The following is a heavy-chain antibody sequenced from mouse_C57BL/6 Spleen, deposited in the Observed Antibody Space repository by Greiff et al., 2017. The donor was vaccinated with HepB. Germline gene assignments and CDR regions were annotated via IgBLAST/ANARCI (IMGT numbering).Heavy chain of an antibody. D-gene: IGHD3-2*02. J-gene: IGHJ3*01. V-gene: IGHV1-82*01. CDR1: GYAFSSSW. CDR2: IYPGDGDT. Sequence: QVQLKESGPELVKPGASVKISCKAPGYAFSSSWMNWVKQRPGKGLEWIGRIYPGDGDTNYNGKFKGKATLTADKSSSTAYMQLSSLTSEDSAVYFCARRGTAQVPFAYWGQGTLVTVSA. CDR3: ARRGTAQVPFAY.